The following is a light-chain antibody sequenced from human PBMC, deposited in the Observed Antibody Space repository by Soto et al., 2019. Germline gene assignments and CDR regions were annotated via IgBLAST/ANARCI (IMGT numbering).Light chain of an antibody. V-gene: IGKV3-20*01. CDR2: GAS. J-gene: IGKJ3*01. Sequence: EIVLTQSPGSLYLSPGDRASLSCRASQSVRSRFLAWYQQRPGQTPRLLIYGASSRAAGIPDRFSGSVSGTDFTLSISKLEPEDFGVYYCQHYGASPFTFGPGTKVDI. CDR3: QHYGASPFT. CDR1: QSVRSRF.